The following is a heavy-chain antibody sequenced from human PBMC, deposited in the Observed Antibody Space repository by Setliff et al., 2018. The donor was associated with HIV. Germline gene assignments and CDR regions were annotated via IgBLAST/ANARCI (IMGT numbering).Heavy chain of an antibody. CDR1: GGSLSSYY. J-gene: IGHJ6*02. Sequence: TSETLSLTCVAYGGSLSSYYWTWVRQAPGKGLEWIGEIYHSEYTNYNPSLKSRVSMSVDKSKNQFSVKLTSVTAADTAVYYCARGHCSGTNCYGVDYYGMDVWGQGTTVTVS. D-gene: IGHD2-2*01. CDR3: ARGHCSGTNCYGVDYYGMDV. V-gene: IGHV4-34*01. CDR2: IYHSEYT.